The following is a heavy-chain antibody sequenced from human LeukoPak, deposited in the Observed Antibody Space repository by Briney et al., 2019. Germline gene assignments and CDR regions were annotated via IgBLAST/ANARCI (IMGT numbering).Heavy chain of an antibody. CDR3: AKEPRAFDWLFDY. CDR2: IRYDGSNK. J-gene: IGHJ4*02. V-gene: IGHV3-30*02. Sequence: GGSLRLSCAASGFTFSSYGMHWVRQAPGKGLEWVAFIRYDGSNKYYADSVKGLFTISRDNSKNTLYLQMNSLRAEDTAVYYCAKEPRAFDWLFDYWGQGTLVTVSS. D-gene: IGHD3-9*01. CDR1: GFTFSSYG.